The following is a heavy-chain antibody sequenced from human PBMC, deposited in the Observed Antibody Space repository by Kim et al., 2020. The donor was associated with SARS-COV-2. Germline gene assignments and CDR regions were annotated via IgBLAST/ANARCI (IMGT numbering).Heavy chain of an antibody. J-gene: IGHJ6*02. Sequence: GGSLRLSCAASGFTFSNARMSWVRQAPGKGLEWVGRIKSKTDGGTTDYAAPVNGRFTISRDDSKNTLYLQMNSLKTEDTAVYYCTTCITMIVVVRLWGMDVWGQGTTVTVSS. CDR3: TTCITMIVVVRLWGMDV. CDR1: GFTFSNAR. CDR2: IKSKTDGGTT. V-gene: IGHV3-15*01. D-gene: IGHD3-22*01.